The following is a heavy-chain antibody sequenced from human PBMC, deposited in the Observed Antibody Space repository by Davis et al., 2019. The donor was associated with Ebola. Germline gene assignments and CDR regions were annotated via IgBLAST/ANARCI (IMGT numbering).Heavy chain of an antibody. V-gene: IGHV4-39*07. J-gene: IGHJ4*02. Sequence: SETLSLTCSVSGASISDNNFWGWVRQSPGKGLEWIVNINSRGDTYYNPSLKNRVTISVDTSKNHLSLRLNSVTAADTAVYYCAGGASHCWECFDSWGTGAPVTVSS. CDR1: GASISDNNF. CDR2: INSRGDT. D-gene: IGHD2-21*02. CDR3: AGGASHCWECFDS.